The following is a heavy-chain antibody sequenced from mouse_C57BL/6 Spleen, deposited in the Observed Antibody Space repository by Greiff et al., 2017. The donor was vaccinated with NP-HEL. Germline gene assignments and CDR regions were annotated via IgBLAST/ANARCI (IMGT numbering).Heavy chain of an antibody. Sequence: VQLQQPGAELVKPGASVKLSCKASGYTFTSYWMQWVKQRPGQGLVWIGEIDPSDSYTNYNQKFKGKATLTVDTSSSTAYMQLSSLTSEDSAVYYCARGSYGSSYGNYFDYWGQGTTLTVSS. CDR1: GYTFTSYW. CDR2: IDPSDSYT. V-gene: IGHV1-50*01. J-gene: IGHJ2*01. CDR3: ARGSYGSSYGNYFDY. D-gene: IGHD1-1*01.